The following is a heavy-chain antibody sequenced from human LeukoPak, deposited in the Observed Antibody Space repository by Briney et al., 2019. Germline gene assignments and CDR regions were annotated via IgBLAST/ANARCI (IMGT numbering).Heavy chain of an antibody. Sequence: GGSLRLSCAASGFTFSSYSTNWVRQAPGKGLEWVSSISSSSSYIYYADSVKGRFTISRDNAKNSLYLQMNSLRAEDTAVYYCARSQSMAAASYWGQGTLVTVSS. CDR2: ISSSSSYI. V-gene: IGHV3-21*01. D-gene: IGHD6-13*01. CDR1: GFTFSSYS. J-gene: IGHJ4*02. CDR3: ARSQSMAAASY.